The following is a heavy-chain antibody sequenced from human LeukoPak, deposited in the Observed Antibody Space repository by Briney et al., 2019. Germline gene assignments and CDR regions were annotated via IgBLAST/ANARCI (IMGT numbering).Heavy chain of an antibody. J-gene: IGHJ4*02. D-gene: IGHD5-24*01. Sequence: ASVTVSCKAPGYTFTNHGISWVRQAPGQALEWMGWISPYNGNTNYAQKLQGRVTMTTDTSTTTAYMELRSLRSDDTAVYYCAREMATIVNQFDYWGQGTLVTVSS. V-gene: IGHV1-18*01. CDR3: AREMATIVNQFDY. CDR1: GYTFTNHG. CDR2: ISPYNGNT.